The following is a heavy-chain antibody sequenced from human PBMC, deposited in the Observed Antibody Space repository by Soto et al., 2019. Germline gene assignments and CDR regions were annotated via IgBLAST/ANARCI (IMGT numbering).Heavy chain of an antibody. D-gene: IGHD4-17*01. J-gene: IGHJ4*02. Sequence: SSETLSLTCSVSSTSIVTYCWIWIRQAPGEGLEWIGYIYDRGNTDYNPSLRSRVTMSVYTSKSQFSMHLRSVTTADTAVYYCAFSWNALAVTTFDYWGQGIQVTVPQ. V-gene: IGHV4-59*03. CDR2: IYDRGNT. CDR3: AFSWNALAVTTFDY. CDR1: STSIVTYC.